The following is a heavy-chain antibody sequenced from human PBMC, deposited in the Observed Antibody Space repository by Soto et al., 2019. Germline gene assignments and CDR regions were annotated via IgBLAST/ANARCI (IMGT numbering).Heavy chain of an antibody. J-gene: IGHJ4*02. Sequence: SETLSLTCTVSGGSISSGDYYWSWIRQPPGKGLEWIGYIYYSGSTYYNPSLKSRVTISVDRAKIQFALKLSSVTAADKAVYYCVRGGGYYDSSGYYFDYWGQGTLVTVSS. CDR2: IYYSGST. CDR1: GGSISSGDYY. D-gene: IGHD3-22*01. CDR3: VRGGGYYDSSGYYFDY. V-gene: IGHV4-30-4*01.